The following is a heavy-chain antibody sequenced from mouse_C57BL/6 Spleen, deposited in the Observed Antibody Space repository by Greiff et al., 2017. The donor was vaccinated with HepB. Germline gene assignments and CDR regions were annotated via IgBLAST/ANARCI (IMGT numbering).Heavy chain of an antibody. Sequence: LQESGAELVRPGTSVKMSCKASGYTFTNYWIGWAKQRPGHGLEWIGDIYPGGGYTNYNEKFKGKATLTADKSSSTAYMQFSSLTSEDSAIYYCARQKTYYGNYDYAMDYWGQGTSVTVSS. D-gene: IGHD2-10*01. V-gene: IGHV1-63*01. J-gene: IGHJ4*01. CDR2: IYPGGGYT. CDR1: GYTFTNYW. CDR3: ARQKTYYGNYDYAMDY.